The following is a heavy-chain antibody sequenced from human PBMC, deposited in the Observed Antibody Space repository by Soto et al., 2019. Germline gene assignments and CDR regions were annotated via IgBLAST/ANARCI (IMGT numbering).Heavy chain of an antibody. J-gene: IGHJ4*02. D-gene: IGHD6-6*01. CDR2: ISQSGNT. CDR3: ARAPKVSGSSRKRPEF. V-gene: IGHV4-34*01. CDR1: SGSFSGYY. Sequence: SETLSLTCSIYSGSFSGYYWSWIRQPPGKGLEWIGEISQSGNTNYSPSLKSRVSISIDTSKKQFSLNLASVSAADTAVYYCARAPKVSGSSRKRPEFWCQGTLVTVSS.